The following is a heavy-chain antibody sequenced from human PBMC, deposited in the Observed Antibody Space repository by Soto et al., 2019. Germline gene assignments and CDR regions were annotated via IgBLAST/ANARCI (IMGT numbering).Heavy chain of an antibody. CDR3: VRWDGGLTIFGVVDYYYYGMDV. D-gene: IGHD3-3*01. CDR2: IIPIFGTA. V-gene: IGHV1-69*13. CDR1: GGTFSSYA. Sequence: SVKVSCKASGGTFSSYAISWVRQAPGQGLEWMGGIIPIFGTANYAQKFQGRVTITADESTSTAYMELSSLRSEDTAVYYCVRWDGGLTIFGVVDYYYYGMDVWSQGTTVTVSS. J-gene: IGHJ6*02.